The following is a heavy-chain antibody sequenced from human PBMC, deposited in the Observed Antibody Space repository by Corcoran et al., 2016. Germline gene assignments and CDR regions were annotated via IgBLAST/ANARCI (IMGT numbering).Heavy chain of an antibody. V-gene: IGHV6-1*01. D-gene: IGHD1-26*01. CDR2: TYYRSKWNN. CDR1: GDSVSSNSAT. CDR3: ARSAYYKEWFDP. Sequence: QVHLQQSGPGLVKPSQTLSLTCAISGDSVSSNSATWNWIRQLPSRGLEWLGRTYYRSKWNNDYAVSVKSRITINPDTSKNQVSLQLNSVTPEDTAVYYCARSAYYKEWFDPWGQGTLVTVSS. J-gene: IGHJ5*02.